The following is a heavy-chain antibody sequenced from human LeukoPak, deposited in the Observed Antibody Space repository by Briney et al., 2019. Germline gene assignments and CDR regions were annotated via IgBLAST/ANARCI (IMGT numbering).Heavy chain of an antibody. D-gene: IGHD3-16*02. V-gene: IGHV1-18*01. CDR3: ARDRAYDYVWGSYRYSY. CDR1: GYTFTSYG. J-gene: IGHJ4*02. Sequence: ASVKVCCRASGYTFTSYGISWVRQAPGQGLKCMGSISAYNGNTNYAQKLQGRVTMTTDTSTSTAYMELRSLRSDDTAVYYCARDRAYDYVWGSYRYSYWGQGTLVTVSS. CDR2: ISAYNGNT.